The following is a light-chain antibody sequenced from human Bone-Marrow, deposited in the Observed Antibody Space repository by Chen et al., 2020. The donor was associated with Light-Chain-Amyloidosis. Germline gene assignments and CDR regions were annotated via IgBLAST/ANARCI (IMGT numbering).Light chain of an antibody. J-gene: IGLJ3*02. V-gene: IGLV1-51*02. Sequence: QSVLTQPPSVSAAPGQKVTISCSGSNSNLGINYVTWYQQLPGTSPKLLIYENNQRPSGTPDRFSGSKPGTPATLGVAGLKTGEEADYYGATWDSSLTVWMFGGGTKLTVL. CDR3: ATWDSSLTVWM. CDR2: ENN. CDR1: NSNLGINY.